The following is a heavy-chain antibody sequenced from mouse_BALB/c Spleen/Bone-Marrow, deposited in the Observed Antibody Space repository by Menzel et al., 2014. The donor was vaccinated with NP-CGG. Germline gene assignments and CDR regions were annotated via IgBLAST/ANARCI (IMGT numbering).Heavy chain of an antibody. CDR1: GYTFTSYV. CDR3: ARWGRYDWYFDV. CDR2: INHYNDDT. D-gene: IGHD2-12*01. V-gene: IGHV1-14*01. J-gene: IGHJ1*01. Sequence: EVQLVESGPELVKPGASVKMSCKASGYTFTSYVIHWVKQKPGQGLEWIAYINHYNDDTKYNEKFRGKATLTSDKSSSTAYMELSSLTSEDSAVFYCARWGRYDWYFDVWGAGTTVTVSS.